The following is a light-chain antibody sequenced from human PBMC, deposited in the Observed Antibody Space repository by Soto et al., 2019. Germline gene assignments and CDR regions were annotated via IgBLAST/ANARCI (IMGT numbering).Light chain of an antibody. J-gene: IGKJ4*01. CDR2: WGS. CDR1: QSVLYSSNNKNY. V-gene: IGKV4-1*01. CDR3: QQYYSTPT. Sequence: DIVMTQSPDSLAVSLGERATINCKSSQSVLYSSNNKNYLAWYQQKPGQPPKLLIYWGSTRESGVPDRFSGSGSGTDFTLTISSLQAEDVAVYYCQQYYSTPTFGGGTKVDIK.